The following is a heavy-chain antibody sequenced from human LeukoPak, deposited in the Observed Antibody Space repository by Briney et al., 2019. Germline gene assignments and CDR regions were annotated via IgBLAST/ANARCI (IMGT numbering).Heavy chain of an antibody. V-gene: IGHV3-7*03. CDR1: GFTFSSYA. CDR2: IKQDGSEE. J-gene: IGHJ4*02. Sequence: PGGSLRLSCAASGFTFSSYAMSWVRQAPGKGLEWVANIKQDGSEENYGDSVKGRFTISRDNAKNSLYLQMNSLRAEDTAVYYCAKDEGSGTWHYWGQGTLVIVSS. CDR3: AKDEGSGTWHY. D-gene: IGHD2-15*01.